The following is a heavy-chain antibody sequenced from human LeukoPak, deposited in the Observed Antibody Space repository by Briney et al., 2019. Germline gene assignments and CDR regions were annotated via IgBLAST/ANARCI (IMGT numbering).Heavy chain of an antibody. CDR2: ISSSNSYI. V-gene: IGHV3-21*01. CDR3: AREGDMVYDAFHI. Sequence: GGSLRLSCAASGSTFSSYSMNWVRQAPGKGLEWVSSISSSNSYIYYADSVKGRFTISRDNAKNSLYLQMDILRAEDTGAYYCAREGDMVYDAFHIWGQGTMVTVSS. D-gene: IGHD3-10*01. CDR1: GSTFSSYS. J-gene: IGHJ3*02.